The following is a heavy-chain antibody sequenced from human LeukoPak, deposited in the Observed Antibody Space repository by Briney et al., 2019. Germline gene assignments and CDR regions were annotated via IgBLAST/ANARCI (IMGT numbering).Heavy chain of an antibody. CDR2: IKQDGSEK. CDR3: AREHAYYDFWSGSDVYFDY. D-gene: IGHD3-3*01. V-gene: IGHV3-7*03. Sequence: GGSLRLSCAASGFTFSSYWMSWVRQAPGKGLEWVANIKQDGSEKYYVDSVKGRFTISRDNAKNSLYLQMNSLRAEDTAVYYCAREHAYYDFWSGSDVYFDYWGQGTLVTVSS. J-gene: IGHJ4*02. CDR1: GFTFSSYW.